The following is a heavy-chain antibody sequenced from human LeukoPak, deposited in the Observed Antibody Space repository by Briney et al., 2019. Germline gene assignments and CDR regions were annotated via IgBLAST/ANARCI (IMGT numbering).Heavy chain of an antibody. V-gene: IGHV3-11*01. CDR1: GFTFSDYY. J-gene: IGHJ6*02. CDR3: ARDSAHDYSNYIDYYYGMDV. Sequence: PGGSLRLSCAASGFTFSDYYMSWIRQAPGQGLEWVSYISSSGSTIYYADSVKGRFTISRDNAKNSLYLQMNSLRAEDTAVYSCARDSAHDYSNYIDYYYGMDVWGQGTTVTVSS. D-gene: IGHD4-11*01. CDR2: ISSSGSTI.